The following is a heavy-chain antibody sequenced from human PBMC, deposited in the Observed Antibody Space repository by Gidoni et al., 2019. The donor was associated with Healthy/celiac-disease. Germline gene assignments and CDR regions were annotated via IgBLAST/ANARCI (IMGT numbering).Heavy chain of an antibody. CDR2: IDPSDSYT. V-gene: IGHV5-10-1*03. D-gene: IGHD6-6*01. J-gene: IGHJ3*02. CDR1: GYSFTSYW. CDR3: ARQGGGSYSSSSVDAFDI. Sequence: EVQLVQSGAEVKKPGESLRISCKGSGYSFTSYWISWVRQMPGKGLEWMGRIDPSDSYTNYSPSFQGHVTISADKSISTAYLQWSSLKASDTAMYYCARQGGGSYSSSSVDAFDIWGQGTMVTVSS.